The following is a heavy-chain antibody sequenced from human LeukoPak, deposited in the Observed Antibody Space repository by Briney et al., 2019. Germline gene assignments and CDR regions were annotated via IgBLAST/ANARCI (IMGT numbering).Heavy chain of an antibody. J-gene: IGHJ4*02. D-gene: IGHD1/OR15-1a*01. CDR3: ARDWNTFDY. Sequence: PGGSLRLSCAASGFTFSSYGIHWVRQAPGKGLEWVAVIWYDGSNKYYADSVKGRFTISRDNSKNTLCLQMNSLRAEDTAVYYCARDWNTFDYWGQGTLVTVSS. V-gene: IGHV3-33*01. CDR1: GFTFSSYG. CDR2: IWYDGSNK.